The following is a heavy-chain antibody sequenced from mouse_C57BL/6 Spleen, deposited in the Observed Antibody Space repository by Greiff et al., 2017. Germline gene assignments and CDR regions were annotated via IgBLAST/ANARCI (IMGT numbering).Heavy chain of an antibody. D-gene: IGHD1-1*01. CDR3: TTYYCGSRRTWFAY. CDR1: GFNIKDDY. J-gene: IGHJ3*01. Sequence: EVQLQQSGAELVRPGASVKLSCTASGFNIKDDYMHWVKQRPEQGLEWIGRIDPENGDTEYASKFQGKATITADTTSNTAYLQLISLTSDDTAVFYCTTYYCGSRRTWFAYWGQGTLVTVSA. CDR2: IDPENGDT. V-gene: IGHV14-4*01.